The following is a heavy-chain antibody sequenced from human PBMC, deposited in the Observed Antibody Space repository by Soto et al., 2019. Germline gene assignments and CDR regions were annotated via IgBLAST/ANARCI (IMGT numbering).Heavy chain of an antibody. J-gene: IGHJ4*02. V-gene: IGHV3-49*03. Sequence: EVQLVESGGGLVQPGRSLRLSCTGSGFTFGDYAMSWFRQTPGKGLEWVGFIRNKAYDGTTEYAASVEGRFSTSRDDSTSTAYLEVNSPKTDDTAVYYCATAPWSGTQTPLQYWGQGPLVTVSS. CDR1: GFTFGDYA. CDR2: IRNKAYDGTT. D-gene: IGHD3-3*01. CDR3: ATAPWSGTQTPLQY.